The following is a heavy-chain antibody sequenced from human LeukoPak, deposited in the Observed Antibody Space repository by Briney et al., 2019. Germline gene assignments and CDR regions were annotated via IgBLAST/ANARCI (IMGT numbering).Heavy chain of an antibody. Sequence: HSQSLSLTCAISGDSVSTNIATWNWIRQSPSRGLEWLGRTFYRSKWYTDYALSVRSRIILNSDTSKHQLSLQLTSLTPEDTAVYYCARGRPETGFDYWGQGALVTVSS. CDR2: TFYRSKWYT. J-gene: IGHJ4*02. D-gene: IGHD1-1*01. CDR3: ARGRPETGFDY. CDR1: GDSVSTNIAT. V-gene: IGHV6-1*01.